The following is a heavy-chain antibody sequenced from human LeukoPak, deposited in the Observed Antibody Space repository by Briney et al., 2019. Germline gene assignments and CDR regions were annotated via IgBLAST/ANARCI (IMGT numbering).Heavy chain of an antibody. CDR1: GFTFSSYS. J-gene: IGHJ4*02. V-gene: IGHV3-21*01. D-gene: IGHD1-26*01. CDR2: ISSSSSYI. CDR3: ARVVKWELTD. Sequence: GGSLRLSCAASGFTFSSYSMNWVRKAPGKGLEWVSSISSSSSYIYYADSVKGRFTISRDNAKNSLYLQMNSLRAEDTAVYYCARVVKWELTDWGQGTLVTVSS.